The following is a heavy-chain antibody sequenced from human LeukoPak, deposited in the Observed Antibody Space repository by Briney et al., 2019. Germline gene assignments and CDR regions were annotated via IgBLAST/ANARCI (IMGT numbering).Heavy chain of an antibody. CDR3: AREQYCSSTSCYGYYYGMDV. CDR2: IWYDGSNK. Sequence: GGSLRLSCAASGFTFSRYGMHWVRQAPGKGLEWVAVIWYDGSNKYYADSVKGRFTISRDNSKNTLYLQMNSLRAEDTAVYYCAREQYCSSTSCYGYYYGMDVWGQGTTVTVSS. V-gene: IGHV3-33*01. D-gene: IGHD2-2*01. J-gene: IGHJ6*02. CDR1: GFTFSRYG.